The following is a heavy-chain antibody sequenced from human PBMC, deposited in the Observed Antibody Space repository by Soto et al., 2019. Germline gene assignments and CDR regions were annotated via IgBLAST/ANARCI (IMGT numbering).Heavy chain of an antibody. V-gene: IGHV1-46*01. CDR2: INPSGGST. D-gene: IGHD3-22*01. CDR1: GYTVTSYY. Sequence: ASVKVSCKASGYTVTSYYMHWVRQAPGQGLEWMGIINPSGGSTSYAQKFQGRVTMTRDTSTSTVYMELSSLRSEDTAVYYCARERITMIVVVSNAFDIWGQGTMVTVSS. CDR3: ARERITMIVVVSNAFDI. J-gene: IGHJ3*02.